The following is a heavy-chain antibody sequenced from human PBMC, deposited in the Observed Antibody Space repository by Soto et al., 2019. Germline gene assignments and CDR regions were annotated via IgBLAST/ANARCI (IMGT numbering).Heavy chain of an antibody. CDR1: GFTFTNAW. J-gene: IGHJ1*01. Sequence: EVQMVESGGGLVKPGGSLRLSCTASGFTFTNAWMSWVRQAPGKGLEWVGRIKSRIDGATTEYAASVNGRFTISRDDSRNTLFLDMNNLKTEDTAVYYCATDLPPGSYFYDHNGYLLFNYWSQGTRVTVSS. V-gene: IGHV3-15*01. D-gene: IGHD3-22*01. CDR2: IKSRIDGATT. CDR3: ATDLPPGSYFYDHNGYLLFNY.